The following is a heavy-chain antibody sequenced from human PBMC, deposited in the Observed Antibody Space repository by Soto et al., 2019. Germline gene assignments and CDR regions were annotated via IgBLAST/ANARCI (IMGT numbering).Heavy chain of an antibody. V-gene: IGHV4-34*01. D-gene: IGHD3-10*01. CDR3: ARASRGITMVRGVIMGIDY. CDR1: GGSFSGYY. Sequence: SETLSLTCAVYGGSFSGYYWSWIRQPPGKGLEWSGEINHSGSTNYNPSLKIRVTISLDTSKNQFSLKLSSVTAGDTAVYYCARASRGITMVRGVIMGIDYWGQGTLVTVSS. CDR2: INHSGST. J-gene: IGHJ4*02.